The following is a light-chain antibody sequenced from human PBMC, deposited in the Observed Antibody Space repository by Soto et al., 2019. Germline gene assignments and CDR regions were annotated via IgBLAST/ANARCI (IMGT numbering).Light chain of an antibody. CDR1: QGISTW. V-gene: IGKV1-5*01. Sequence: DIQMTQSPYTLSASVGDRVTITCLASQGISTWLAWYQQKPGTAPKLLIYDASSLESGVPSRFRGSGSGTEFTLTISSLQPDDYATYYCQQYSSYSRTFGQGTKVDI. J-gene: IGKJ1*01. CDR3: QQYSSYSRT. CDR2: DAS.